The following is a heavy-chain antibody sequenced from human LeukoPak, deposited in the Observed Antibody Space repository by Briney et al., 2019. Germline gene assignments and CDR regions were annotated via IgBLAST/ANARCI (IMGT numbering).Heavy chain of an antibody. V-gene: IGHV3-74*01. Sequence: GGSLRLSCAASGFTFSNSWMHWVRQVPGKGLLWVSRMNSDGSITNYADSVKGRFTISRDNARNTLYLPIHTLTVEDTAVYYCARAGSFRFDYWGQGTLVTVSS. J-gene: IGHJ4*02. CDR2: MNSDGSIT. CDR3: ARAGSFRFDY. CDR1: GFTFSNSW. D-gene: IGHD1-14*01.